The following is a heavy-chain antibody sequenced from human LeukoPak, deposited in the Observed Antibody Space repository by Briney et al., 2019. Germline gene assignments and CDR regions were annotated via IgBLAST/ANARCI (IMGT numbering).Heavy chain of an antibody. CDR3: AREFSPEDAFDL. V-gene: IGHV3-74*01. J-gene: IGHJ3*01. Sequence: GGALRLSCTASGFTLTNNWMHCVRQVPGKGLEWVSRVNTYGTNTNYADSVRGRFTISRDNAKNTLYLQMDSLRAEDSAIYYCAREFSPEDAFDLWGQGTRVTVSS. CDR2: VNTYGTNT. CDR1: GFTLTNNW.